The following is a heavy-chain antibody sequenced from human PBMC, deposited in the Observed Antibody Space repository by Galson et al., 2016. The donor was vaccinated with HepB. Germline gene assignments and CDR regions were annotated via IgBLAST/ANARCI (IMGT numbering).Heavy chain of an antibody. CDR2: MSGSGGTT. J-gene: IGHJ4*02. V-gene: IGHV3-23*01. D-gene: IGHD1-26*01. CDR1: GFTFSSYA. Sequence: SLRLSCAASGFTFSSYALSWVRQAPGKGLEWVATMSGSGGTTYYTDSVKGRFTISRDNSRNTLYLQMKRLRDEDTALYYCAKYGTGTFYADYFEYWGQGTLVTVSS. CDR3: AKYGTGTFYADYFEY.